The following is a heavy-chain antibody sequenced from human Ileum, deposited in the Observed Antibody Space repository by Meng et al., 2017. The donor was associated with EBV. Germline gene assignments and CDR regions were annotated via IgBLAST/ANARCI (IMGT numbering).Heavy chain of an antibody. Sequence: VQLEESGPGLVEPSETLSPTCTLSGGSVSTTSDNWSWLRQPPGKGLEWIGYIDYSGSAKYNPSLQSRVDMSVDTSKNHFSLKLRSVTAADTGLYYCARGSTFILVDWGQGTLVTVSS. J-gene: IGHJ4*02. CDR3: ARGSTFILVD. V-gene: IGHV4-61*03. D-gene: IGHD3-22*01. CDR1: GGSVSTTSDN. CDR2: IDYSGSA.